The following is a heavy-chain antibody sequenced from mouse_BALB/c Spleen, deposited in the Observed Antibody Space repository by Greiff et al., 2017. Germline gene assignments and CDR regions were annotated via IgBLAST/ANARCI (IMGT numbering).Heavy chain of an antibody. CDR1: GFTFSSYT. J-gene: IGHJ2*01. CDR3: ARHKETPYFDY. V-gene: IGHV5-12-2*01. Sequence: EVKLVESGGGLVQPGGSLKLSCAASGFTFSSYTMSWVRQTPEKRLEWVAYISNGGGSTYYPDTVKGRFTISRDNAKNTLYLQMSSLKSEDTAMYYCARHKETPYFDYWGQGTTLTVSS. CDR2: ISNGGGST.